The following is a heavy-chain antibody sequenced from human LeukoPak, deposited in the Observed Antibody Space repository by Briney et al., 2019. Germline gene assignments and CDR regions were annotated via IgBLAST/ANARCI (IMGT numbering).Heavy chain of an antibody. CDR1: GGSLSSYY. CDR3: GVMYSSGWYHY. D-gene: IGHD6-19*01. CDR2: IYYSGST. Sequence: SETLSLTCTVDGGSLSSYYWSWIRQPPGKGLEWIGYIYYSGSTNYNPSLKSRVTISVDTSKNQFSLKLSSVTAADTAVYYCGVMYSSGWYHYWGQGTLVTVSS. V-gene: IGHV4-59*08. J-gene: IGHJ4*02.